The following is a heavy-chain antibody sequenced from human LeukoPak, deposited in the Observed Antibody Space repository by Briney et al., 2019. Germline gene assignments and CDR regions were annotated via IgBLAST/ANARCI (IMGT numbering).Heavy chain of an antibody. CDR1: GGFISSHF. D-gene: IGHD5-12*01. Sequence: PSETLSLTCTVSGGFISSHFWSWIRQPPGKGLEWIGYIYYSGSTNYNPSLESRITISVDTSKNQFSLKLSSVTAADTAVYYCARFEGVATFDYWGQGTLVTVSS. CDR2: IYYSGST. CDR3: ARFEGVATFDY. J-gene: IGHJ4*02. V-gene: IGHV4-59*11.